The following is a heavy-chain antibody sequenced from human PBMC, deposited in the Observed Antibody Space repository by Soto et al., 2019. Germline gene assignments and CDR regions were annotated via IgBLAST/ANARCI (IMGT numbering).Heavy chain of an antibody. V-gene: IGHV3-7*05. Sequence: GGSLRLSCAASGLTVSSYWMSWVRKAPGKGLEWVANIKQDGSEKYYVDSVKGRFTISRDNAKNSLYLQMNSLRAEDTAVYYCARDRERRYSGYDYDYWGQGTLVTVSS. J-gene: IGHJ4*02. CDR3: ARDRERRYSGYDYDY. D-gene: IGHD5-12*01. CDR2: IKQDGSEK. CDR1: GLTVSSYW.